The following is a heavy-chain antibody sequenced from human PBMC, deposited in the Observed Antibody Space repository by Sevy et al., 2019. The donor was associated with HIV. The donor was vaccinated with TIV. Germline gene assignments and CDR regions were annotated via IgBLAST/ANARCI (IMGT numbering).Heavy chain of an antibody. J-gene: IGHJ5*02. CDR1: GYSISSGYY. CDR3: ARVVVVVAATPFSGFDP. CDR2: IYHSGST. Sequence: SETLSLTCAISGYSISSGYYWGWIRQPPGKGLEWIGSIYHSGSTYYNPSLKSRVTISVDTSKNQFSLKLSSVTAADTAVYYCARVVVVVAATPFSGFDPWGQGTLVTVSS. V-gene: IGHV4-38-2*01. D-gene: IGHD2-15*01.